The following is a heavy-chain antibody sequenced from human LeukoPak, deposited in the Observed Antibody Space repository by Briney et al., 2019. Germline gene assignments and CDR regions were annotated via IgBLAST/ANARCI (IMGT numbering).Heavy chain of an antibody. CDR3: ARDRRGGGGSYFDY. CDR1: GFTFSSYS. V-gene: IGHV3-33*08. J-gene: IGHJ4*02. Sequence: GGSLRLSCAASGFTFSSYSMHWVRQAPGKGLEWVAVIWYDGSNKYYADSVKGRFTISRENSKNTLYLQMNSLRAEDTAVYYCARDRRGGGGSYFDYWGQGTLVTVSS. CDR2: IWYDGSNK. D-gene: IGHD1-26*01.